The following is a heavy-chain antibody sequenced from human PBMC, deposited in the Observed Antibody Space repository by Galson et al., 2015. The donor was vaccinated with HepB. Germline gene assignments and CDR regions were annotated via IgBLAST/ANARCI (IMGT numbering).Heavy chain of an antibody. J-gene: IGHJ4*02. CDR2: INAGNGNT. Sequence: SVKVSCKASGYTFTSYAMHWVRQAPGQRLEWMGWINAGNGNTKYSQKFQGRVTITRDTSASTAYMELSSLRSEDTAVYYCARDRPLRADCSGGSCSNDYWGQGTLVTVSS. CDR1: GYTFTSYA. V-gene: IGHV1-3*01. CDR3: ARDRPLRADCSGGSCSNDY. D-gene: IGHD2-15*01.